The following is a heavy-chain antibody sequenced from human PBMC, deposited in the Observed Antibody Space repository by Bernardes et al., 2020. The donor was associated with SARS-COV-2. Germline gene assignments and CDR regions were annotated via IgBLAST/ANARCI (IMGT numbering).Heavy chain of an antibody. CDR3: TTAAAGIHDAFDM. D-gene: IGHD6-13*01. Sequence: GGSLRLSCAASGFTFSNAWMNWVRQAPGKGLEWVGRIKSKTDGGTTDYAAPVKGRFTIARDDSKHTLYLQMNSLKTEDTAVYYCTTAAAGIHDAFDMWGQVTMVTVSS. V-gene: IGHV3-15*07. CDR1: GFTFSNAW. J-gene: IGHJ3*02. CDR2: IKSKTDGGTT.